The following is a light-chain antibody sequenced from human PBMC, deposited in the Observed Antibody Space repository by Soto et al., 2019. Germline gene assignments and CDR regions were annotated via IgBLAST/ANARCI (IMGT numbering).Light chain of an antibody. Sequence: DIVLTQSPLSLPVTPGEPASISCRSSQSLLHSNGNIYLDWYLQKLGQSTQLLIYLGSIRASGVPDRFSGSGSGTDFTLKITRVEAEDVGVYYFMQAIQAPRTFGLGTKVEIK. CDR1: QSLLHSNGNIY. CDR3: MQAIQAPRT. CDR2: LGS. V-gene: IGKV2-28*01. J-gene: IGKJ1*01.